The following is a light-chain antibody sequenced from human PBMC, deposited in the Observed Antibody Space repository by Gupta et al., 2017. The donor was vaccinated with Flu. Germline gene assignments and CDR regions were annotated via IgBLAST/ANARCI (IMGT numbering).Light chain of an antibody. CDR3: HQDGNSPKS. CDR2: GAS. CDR1: LSVSSNY. Sequence: EILLTQSPGTLSLSPGERATLSCRASLSVSSNYLAWYQQKPGQAPRLLIYGASSRATGAPDRFSDSGSGTDFTLTISRLEPEDSAVYYCHQDGNSPKSFGQGTRVEIK. J-gene: IGKJ1*01. V-gene: IGKV3-20*01.